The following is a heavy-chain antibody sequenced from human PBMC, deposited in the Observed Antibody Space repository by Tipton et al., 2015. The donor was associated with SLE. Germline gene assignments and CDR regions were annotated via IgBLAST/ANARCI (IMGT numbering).Heavy chain of an antibody. V-gene: IGHV4-61*02. CDR3: AREGAEKSLVRGIKISYHYMDV. CDR2: ISNTGTT. Sequence: TLSLTCTVSGGSISSGDYYWSWIRQPAGKGLEWIGRISNTGTTNYNPSLKSRVTISVDTSRDQFSLKVSSVTAADTAVYYCAREGAEKSLVRGIKISYHYMDVWGKGTAVTVSS. CDR1: GGSISSGDYY. J-gene: IGHJ6*03. D-gene: IGHD3-10*01.